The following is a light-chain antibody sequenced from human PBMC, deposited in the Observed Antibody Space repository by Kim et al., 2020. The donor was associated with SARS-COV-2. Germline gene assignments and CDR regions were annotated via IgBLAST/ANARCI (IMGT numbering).Light chain of an antibody. V-gene: IGKV3-20*01. CDR3: HQFDESPRT. J-gene: IGKJ5*01. CDR1: KRVGSAD. Sequence: VLTQSPVTLSLSLGQRATLSCRTSKRVGSADFAYFQQRTGQAPRLLVFGATGRATGIPDRFSGSGSGADFTLTISRVEPEDIAVYYCHQFDESPRTFVPGTRLEIK. CDR2: GAT.